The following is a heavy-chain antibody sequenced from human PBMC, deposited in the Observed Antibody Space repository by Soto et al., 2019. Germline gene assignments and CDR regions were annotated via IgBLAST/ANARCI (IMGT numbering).Heavy chain of an antibody. V-gene: IGHV3-15*07. CDR1: GFTFSNAW. CDR2: IKSKTDGGTT. J-gene: IGHJ3*02. D-gene: IGHD5-18*01. CDR3: TKSMQLWPNAFDI. Sequence: GGSLRLSCAASGFTFSNAWMNWVRQAPGKGLEWVGRIKSKTDGGTTDYAAPVKGRFTISRDDSKNTLYLQMNSLKTEDTAVYYCTKSMQLWPNAFDIWGKGTMVTVSS.